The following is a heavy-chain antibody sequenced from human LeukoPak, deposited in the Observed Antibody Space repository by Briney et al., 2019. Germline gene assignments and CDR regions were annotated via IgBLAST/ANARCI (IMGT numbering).Heavy chain of an antibody. V-gene: IGHV3-74*01. CDR3: ARATRWRQFLAYFDY. D-gene: IGHD5-24*01. Sequence: GGSLRLSCAASGFTFSSYWMHWVRQAPGKGLVWVSRINSDGSSTSYADSVKGRLTISRDNAKNTLYLQMNSLRAEDTAVYYCARATRWRQFLAYFDYWGQGTLVTVSS. J-gene: IGHJ4*02. CDR2: INSDGSST. CDR1: GFTFSSYW.